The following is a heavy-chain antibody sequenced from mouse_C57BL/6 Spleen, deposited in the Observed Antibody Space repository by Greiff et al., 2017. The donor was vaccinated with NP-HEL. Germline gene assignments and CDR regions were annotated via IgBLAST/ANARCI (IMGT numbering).Heavy chain of an antibody. CDR2: IDPSDSYT. CDR3: ARPDYGSRPAWFAD. Sequence: QVQLQQPGAELVKPGASVKLSCKASGYTFTSYWMQWVKQRPGQGLEWIGEIDPSDSYTNYNQKFKGKATLTVDTSSSTAYMQLSSLTSEDSAVYYCARPDYGSRPAWFADWGQGTLVTVSA. CDR1: GYTFTSYW. V-gene: IGHV1-50*01. D-gene: IGHD1-1*01. J-gene: IGHJ3*01.